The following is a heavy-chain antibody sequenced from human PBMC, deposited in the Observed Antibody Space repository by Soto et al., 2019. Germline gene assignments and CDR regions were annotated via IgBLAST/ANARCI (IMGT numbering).Heavy chain of an antibody. V-gene: IGHV3-23*01. Sequence: EVQLLESGGGLVQPGGSLRLSCAASGFTFSSYAMSWVRQPPGKGLEWVSTISGGGDGTYYADSMKGHFTISRDNSKNKLYLQMKSLRTEDTGIYYCAKKGLGFLTTFCSGSGCHYAFDMWGQGTMVTGSS. D-gene: IGHD2-15*01. J-gene: IGHJ3*02. CDR3: AKKGLGFLTTFCSGSGCHYAFDM. CDR2: ISGGGDGT. CDR1: GFTFSSYA.